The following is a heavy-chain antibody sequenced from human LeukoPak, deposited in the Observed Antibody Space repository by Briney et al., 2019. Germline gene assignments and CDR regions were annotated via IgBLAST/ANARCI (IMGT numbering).Heavy chain of an antibody. CDR3: AKSVLFEGFPKYYFDY. J-gene: IGHJ4*02. CDR1: GFTFNTYA. V-gene: IGHV3-23*01. D-gene: IGHD3-10*02. CDR2: ISGSGLST. Sequence: PGGSLRLSCAASGFTFNTYAMSWVRQAPGKGLEWVSAISGSGLSTYYADSVKGRFTISRDNSKNTLYLQMNSLRAEDTAVYYCAKSVLFEGFPKYYFDYWGQGTLVTVSS.